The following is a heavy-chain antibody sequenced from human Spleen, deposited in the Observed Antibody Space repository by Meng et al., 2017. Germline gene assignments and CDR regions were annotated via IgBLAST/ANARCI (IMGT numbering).Heavy chain of an antibody. CDR1: GGSISSFY. V-gene: IGHV4-59*12. CDR2: ISYSGST. Sequence: SETLSLTCTVSGGSISSFYWNWIRQPPGKGLEWIEYISYSGSTNYNPSLKSRVTISIDTSKNQFSLKLSSVTAADTAVYYCARDLFLPAPYYFDYWGQGTLVTVSS. J-gene: IGHJ4*02. CDR3: ARDLFLPAPYYFDY.